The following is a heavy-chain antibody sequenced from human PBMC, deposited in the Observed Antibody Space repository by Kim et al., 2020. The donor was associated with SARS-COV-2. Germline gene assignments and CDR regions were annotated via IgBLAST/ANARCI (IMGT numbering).Heavy chain of an antibody. CDR1: GGSISSSSYY. Sequence: SETLSLTCTVSGGSISSSSYYWGWIRQPPGKGLEWIGSIYYSGSTYYNPSLKSRVTISVDTSKNQFSLKLSSVTAADTAVYYCARQGVAAAGTIGMDVWGQGTTVTVSS. CDR3: ARQGVAAAGTIGMDV. D-gene: IGHD6-13*01. V-gene: IGHV4-39*01. CDR2: IYYSGST. J-gene: IGHJ6*02.